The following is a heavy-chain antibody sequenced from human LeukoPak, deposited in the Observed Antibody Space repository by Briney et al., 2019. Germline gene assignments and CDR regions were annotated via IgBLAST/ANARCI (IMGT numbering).Heavy chain of an antibody. V-gene: IGHV4-59*01. CDR3: ARDSSGLRYFDWLSLKPYYYYGMDV. CDR1: XXXXSSXY. Sequence: SETLSLTXXVXXXXXSSXYWSWIRQPPGKGLEWIGYIYYSGSTNYNPSLKSRVTISVDTPKNQFSLKLSSVTAADTAVYYCARDSSGLRYFDWLSLKPYYYYGMDVWGQGTTVTVSS. D-gene: IGHD3-9*01. CDR2: IYYSGST. J-gene: IGHJ6*02.